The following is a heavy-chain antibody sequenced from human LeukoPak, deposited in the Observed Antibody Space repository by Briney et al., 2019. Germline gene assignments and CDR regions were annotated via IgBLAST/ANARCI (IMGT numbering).Heavy chain of an antibody. CDR3: ATSSNAPGNH. J-gene: IGHJ5*02. V-gene: IGHV3-7*01. Sequence: PGGSLRLSCAASGFTFNGYWMSWVRQAPGKGLEWVANIKEDGSAQYYVGSVKGRFTISRDNAKNSLNLQMNSLRAEDTAVYYCATSSNAPGNHWGRGTLVTVSS. D-gene: IGHD2-2*01. CDR1: GFTFNGYW. CDR2: IKEDGSAQ.